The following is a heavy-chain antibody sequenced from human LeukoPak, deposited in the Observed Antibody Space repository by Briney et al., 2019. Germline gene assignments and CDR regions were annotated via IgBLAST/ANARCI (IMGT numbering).Heavy chain of an antibody. J-gene: IGHJ5*02. D-gene: IGHD6-13*01. Sequence: SVKVSRKASGGTFSSYAISWVRQAPGQGLEWMGGIIPIFGTANYAQKFQGRVTITTDESTSTAYMELSSLRSGDTAVYYCARAIAAAGTSVFWFDPWGQGTLVTVSS. CDR2: IIPIFGTA. CDR3: ARAIAAAGTSVFWFDP. CDR1: GGTFSSYA. V-gene: IGHV1-69*05.